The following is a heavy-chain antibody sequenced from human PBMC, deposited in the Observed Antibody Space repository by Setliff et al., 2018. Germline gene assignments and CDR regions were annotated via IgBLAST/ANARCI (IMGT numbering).Heavy chain of an antibody. Sequence: ASVKVSCKASGGTFSSYAISWVRQAPGQGLEWVGWINPNRGGTNSAQKFQGRVTMTRDTSTSTVYMEVSSLRSEDTAVYFCARDRFYNSWSGTSITAPHDAFDIWGQGTMVTV. J-gene: IGHJ3*02. V-gene: IGHV1-2*02. CDR2: INPNRGGT. CDR3: ARDRFYNSWSGTSITAPHDAFDI. CDR1: GGTFSSYA. D-gene: IGHD3-3*01.